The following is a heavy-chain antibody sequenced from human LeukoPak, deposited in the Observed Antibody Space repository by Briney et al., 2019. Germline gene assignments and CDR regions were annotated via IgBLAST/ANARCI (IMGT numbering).Heavy chain of an antibody. CDR1: GGSISNSF. D-gene: IGHD1-26*01. V-gene: IGHV4-59*01. J-gene: IGHJ4*02. CDR3: ARDSGSSPTFDY. Sequence: SETLSLTCTVSGGSISNSFWSWIRQPRWKGVEWIAYIYYTGNTKYNPSLKSRVTISVDTSKTQFSLRLTSVTAADTAVYYCARDSGSSPTFDYWGQGTLVTVSS. CDR2: IYYTGNT.